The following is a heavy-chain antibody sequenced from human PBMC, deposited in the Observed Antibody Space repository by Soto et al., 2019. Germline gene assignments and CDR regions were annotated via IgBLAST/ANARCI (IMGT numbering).Heavy chain of an antibody. V-gene: IGHV4-39*01. CDR3: LLGMGGDFDY. Sequence: SETLSLTCTVSGGSISSSSYYWGWIRQPPGKGLEWIGSIYYSGSTYYNPSLKSRVTISVDTPKNQFSLKLSSVTAADTAVYYCLLGMGGDFDYWGQGTLVTVSS. CDR1: GGSISSSSYY. D-gene: IGHD3-16*01. CDR2: IYYSGST. J-gene: IGHJ4*02.